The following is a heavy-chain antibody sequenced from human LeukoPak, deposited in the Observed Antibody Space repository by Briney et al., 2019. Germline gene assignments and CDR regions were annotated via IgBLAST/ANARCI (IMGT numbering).Heavy chain of an antibody. Sequence: SGTLSLTCTVSGGSISSSSYYWGWIRQPPGKGLEWIGSIYYSGSTYYNPSLKSRVTISVDTSKNQFSLKLSSVTAADTAVYYCARGWGEFDPWGQGTLVTVSS. CDR3: ARGWGEFDP. D-gene: IGHD3-16*01. J-gene: IGHJ5*02. CDR1: GGSISSSSYY. CDR2: IYYSGST. V-gene: IGHV4-39*01.